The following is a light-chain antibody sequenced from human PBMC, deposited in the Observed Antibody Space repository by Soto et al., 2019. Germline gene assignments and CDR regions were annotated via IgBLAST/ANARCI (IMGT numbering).Light chain of an antibody. CDR2: EVT. CDR3: SSYTSRSTWV. V-gene: IGLV2-18*02. CDR1: SGDVGGYNR. J-gene: IGLJ3*02. Sequence: QSALTQPPAVSGSPGQSVTISCTGTSGDVGGYNRVSWYQQPPGTAPNLMIYEVTNRPSGVPDRFSGSKSGNTASLTISGLQAEDEADYYCSSYTSRSTWVFGGGTKLTVL.